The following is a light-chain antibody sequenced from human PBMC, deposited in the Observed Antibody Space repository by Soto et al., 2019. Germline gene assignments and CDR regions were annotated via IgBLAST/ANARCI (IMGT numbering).Light chain of an antibody. Sequence: DVVMTQSPRSLPVSLGQPASISCRSSQSLVYSDGNTYLNWVQQRPGQSPRRLIYKVSNRDSGVPDRFSGSGSGTEFILTISSLQSEDFGVYDCQQYNNWPPITFGQGTRLEI. CDR2: KVS. V-gene: IGKV2-30*01. J-gene: IGKJ5*01. CDR1: QSLVYSDGNTY. CDR3: QQYNNWPPIT.